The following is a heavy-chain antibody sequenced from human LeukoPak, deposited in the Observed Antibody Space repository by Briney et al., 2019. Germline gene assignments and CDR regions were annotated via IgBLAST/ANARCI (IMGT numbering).Heavy chain of an antibody. CDR3: AGFWGFDWLHNTPNWFDP. D-gene: IGHD3-9*01. V-gene: IGHV4-39*07. CDR2: IYYSGST. J-gene: IGHJ5*02. Sequence: SETLSLTCTVSGGSISSSSYYWGWIRQPPGKGLEWIGSIYYSGSTHYNPSLKSRVTISVDTSKNQFSLKLSSVTSADTAVYYCAGFWGFDWLHNTPNWFDPWGQGTLVTVSS. CDR1: GGSISSSSYY.